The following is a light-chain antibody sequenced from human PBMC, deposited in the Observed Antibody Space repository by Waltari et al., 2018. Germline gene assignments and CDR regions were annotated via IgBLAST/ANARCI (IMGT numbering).Light chain of an antibody. CDR1: QSVLYSSDNKNY. V-gene: IGKV4-1*01. J-gene: IGKJ4*01. CDR3: QQYYDTPLA. Sequence: DIVLTQSPDSLSVSLGERATINCKSSQSVLYSSDNKNYLAWYQQKPGQPPKLLISWASTRESGVPDRFSGSGSGADFTLTISSLQAEDAAVYYCQQYYDTPLAFGGGTKVEIK. CDR2: WAS.